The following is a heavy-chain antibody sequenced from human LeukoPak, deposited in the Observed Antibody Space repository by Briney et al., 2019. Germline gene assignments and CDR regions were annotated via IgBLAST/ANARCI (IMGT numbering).Heavy chain of an antibody. V-gene: IGHV3-74*01. D-gene: IGHD3-10*02. CDR3: AELGITMIGGV. CDR1: GFTFSSYW. CDR2: INRDGSST. J-gene: IGHJ6*04. Sequence: GGSLRLSCAASGFTFSSYWMHWVRQVPGKGLVWVSSINRDGSSTRYADSVKGRFTISRDNAKNTLYLQMNSLRAEDTAVYYCAELGITMIGGVWGKGTTVTISS.